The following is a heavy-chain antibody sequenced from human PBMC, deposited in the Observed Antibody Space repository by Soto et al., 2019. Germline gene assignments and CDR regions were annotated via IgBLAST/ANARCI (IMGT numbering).Heavy chain of an antibody. J-gene: IGHJ4*02. CDR1: GGSISSSSYY. CDR2: IYYSGST. V-gene: IGHV4-39*01. D-gene: IGHD2-15*01. CDR3: ARLRYCRGCSCGRFSFDY. Sequence: QLQLQESGPGLVKPSETLSLTCTVSGGSISSSSYYWGWIRQPPGKGLEWIGSIYYSGSTYYNPSLKSRVTIAVDMSMNLCALKLSSVTAADTAVYDCARLRYCRGCSCGRFSFDYWGQGTLVTVSS.